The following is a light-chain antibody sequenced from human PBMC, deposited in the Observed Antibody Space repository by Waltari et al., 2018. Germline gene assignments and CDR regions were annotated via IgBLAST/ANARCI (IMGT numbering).Light chain of an antibody. J-gene: IGLJ1*01. CDR1: NSNIGSNT. V-gene: IGLV1-44*01. Sequence: QSVLTQPPSASGTPGQRVTISCSGSNSNIGSNTVNWYQQLPGTAPKLPIYHKSQRPAGFPARFSGSNSGTSASLAISGLQSEDEGAYYCAAWDDSLNGFYVFGTGTKVTVL. CDR3: AAWDDSLNGFYV. CDR2: HKS.